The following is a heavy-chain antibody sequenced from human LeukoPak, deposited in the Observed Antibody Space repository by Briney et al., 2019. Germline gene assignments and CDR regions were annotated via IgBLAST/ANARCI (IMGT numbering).Heavy chain of an antibody. CDR1: GFTFSTYR. J-gene: IGHJ4*02. D-gene: IGHD5-24*01. CDR3: AGDERWLQYY. V-gene: IGHV3-7*01. CDR2: INQDGNEK. Sequence: GGSLRLSCAASGFTFSTYRMTWVRQAPGKGLEGVANINQDGNEKYYVDSVKGRFTISRDNAKNSLYLQMNSLRAEDTAIYYCAGDERWLQYYWGQGSLVTVSS.